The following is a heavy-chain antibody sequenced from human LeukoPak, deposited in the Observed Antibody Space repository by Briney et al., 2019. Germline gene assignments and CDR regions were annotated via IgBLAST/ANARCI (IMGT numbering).Heavy chain of an antibody. D-gene: IGHD4-17*01. J-gene: IGHJ4*02. CDR3: AKASRLRLRVPDY. Sequence: ASVKVSCKASGYTFTSYDINWVRQAPGQGLEWMGWMNPNSGNTGYAQKFQGRVTITRNTSISTAYMELSSLRSEDTAVYYCAKASRLRLRVPDYWGQGTLVTVSS. CDR1: GYTFTSYD. V-gene: IGHV1-8*01. CDR2: MNPNSGNT.